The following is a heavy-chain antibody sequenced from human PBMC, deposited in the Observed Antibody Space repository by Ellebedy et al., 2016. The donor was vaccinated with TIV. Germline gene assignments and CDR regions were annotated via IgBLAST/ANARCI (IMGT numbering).Heavy chain of an antibody. CDR2: ISAYNGNT. J-gene: IGHJ5*02. CDR1: GYTFTSYG. CDR3: ARYCNSTTCSNWFDP. D-gene: IGHD2-2*01. V-gene: IGHV1-18*04. Sequence: ASVKVSCKASGYTFTSYGISWVRQAPGQGLEWMGWISAYNGNTNYAQMLQGRVTMTTDTFTSTAYMELRSLRSDDTAVYYCARYCNSTTCSNWFDPWGQGTLVTVSS.